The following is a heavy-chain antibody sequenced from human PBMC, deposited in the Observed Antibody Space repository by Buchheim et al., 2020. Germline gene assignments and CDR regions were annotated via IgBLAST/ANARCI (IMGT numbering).Heavy chain of an antibody. D-gene: IGHD2-15*01. J-gene: IGHJ6*02. CDR3: ATRFVIRTVKGYYYYDLDV. CDR1: GGTFNTHA. Sequence: QAHLVQSGAEVKKPGSSVKVSCKASGGTFNTHAISWVRQAPGQGLEWMGGLFPLSGTTKYAQRFRDRVTFTADEPTSTAYMQLSSLSTEDAAVYYCATRFVIRTVKGYYYYDLDVWGQGT. CDR2: LFPLSGTT. V-gene: IGHV1-69*01.